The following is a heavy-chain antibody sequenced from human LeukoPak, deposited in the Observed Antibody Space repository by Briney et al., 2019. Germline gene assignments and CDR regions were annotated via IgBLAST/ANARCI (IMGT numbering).Heavy chain of an antibody. V-gene: IGHV1-24*01. D-gene: IGHD3-16*02. J-gene: IGHJ4*02. CDR3: ATSLPDTGHLLPTD. Sequence: ASVKVSCKVSGYTLTELSMHWVRQAPGKGLEGMGGFDPEDGETIYAQKFQGRVTMTDDTSTDTAYMELSSLRSEDTAVYYCATSLPDTGHLLPTDWGQGTLVTVSS. CDR1: GYTLTELS. CDR2: FDPEDGET.